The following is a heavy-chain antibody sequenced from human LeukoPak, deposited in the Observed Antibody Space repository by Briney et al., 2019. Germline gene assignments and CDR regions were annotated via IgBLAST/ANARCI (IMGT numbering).Heavy chain of an antibody. J-gene: IGHJ4*02. CDR3: AAQWLVLGAFDY. CDR1: GFTFSSYA. CDR2: ISGSGGST. D-gene: IGHD6-19*01. Sequence: HPGGSLRLSCAASGFTFSSYAMSWVRQAPGKGREWVSAISGSGGSTYYADSVKGRFTISRDNSKNTLYLQMNSLRAEDTAVYYCAAQWLVLGAFDYWGQGTLVTVSS. V-gene: IGHV3-23*01.